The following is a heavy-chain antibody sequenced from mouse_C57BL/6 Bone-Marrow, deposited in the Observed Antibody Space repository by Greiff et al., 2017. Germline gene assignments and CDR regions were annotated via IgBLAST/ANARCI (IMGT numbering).Heavy chain of an antibody. CDR1: GFTFSDFY. V-gene: IGHV7-1*01. D-gene: IGHD1-1*01. Sequence: EVKLVESGGGLVQSGRSLRLSCATSGFTFSDFYMEWVRQAPGKGLEWIAASRNKANDYTTEYSASVKGRFIVSRDTSQSILYLQRHALRAEDTAIYYCARDALYYGSSYWYFDVWGTGTTVTVSS. CDR3: ARDALYYGSSYWYFDV. CDR2: SRNKANDYTT. J-gene: IGHJ1*03.